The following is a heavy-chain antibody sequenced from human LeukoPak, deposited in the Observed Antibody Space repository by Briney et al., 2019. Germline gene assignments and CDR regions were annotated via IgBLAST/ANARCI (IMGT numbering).Heavy chain of an antibody. CDR1: GFTFSSYA. V-gene: IGHV3-30*04. J-gene: IGHJ6*02. CDR3: ARGYDILTGYYNITPGEGMDV. Sequence: GGSLRLSCAASGFTFSSYAMHWVRQAPGKGLEWVAVISYDGSNKYYADSVKGRFTISRDNSENTLYLQMNSLRAEDTAVYYCARGYDILTGYYNITPGEGMDVWGQGTTVTVSS. D-gene: IGHD3-9*01. CDR2: ISYDGSNK.